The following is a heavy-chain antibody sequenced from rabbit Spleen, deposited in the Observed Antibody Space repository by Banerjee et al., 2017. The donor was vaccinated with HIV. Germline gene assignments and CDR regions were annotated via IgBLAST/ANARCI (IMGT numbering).Heavy chain of an antibody. CDR3: ARDLVAVIGWNFNL. V-gene: IGHV1S45*01. CDR1: GFSFSSSDY. CDR2: IAGSSSGFT. J-gene: IGHJ4*01. Sequence: QEQLEESGGDLVKPEGSLALTCKASGFSFSSSDYICWVRQAPGKGLEWISCIAGSSSGFTYSATWAKGRFTISKTSSTTVTLQMTSLTAADTATYFCARDLVAVIGWNFNLWGPGTLVTVS. D-gene: IGHD1-1*01.